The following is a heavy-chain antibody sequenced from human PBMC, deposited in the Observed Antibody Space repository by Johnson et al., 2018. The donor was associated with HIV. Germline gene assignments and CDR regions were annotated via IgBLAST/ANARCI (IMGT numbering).Heavy chain of an antibody. Sequence: VQLVESGGGLVQPGGSLRLSCAASGFTFSSYWMSWVRQAPGKGLEWVGRIRSKTDGGTTEYAAPVKGRFTISRDDSKNTLYLQMNSLKTEDTAVYYCSTDVTDTVTTYYNAFDVWGQGTMVTVSS. V-gene: IGHV3-15*01. CDR3: STDVTDTVTTYYNAFDV. CDR2: IRSKTDGGTT. J-gene: IGHJ3*01. CDR1: GFTFSSYW. D-gene: IGHD4-11*01.